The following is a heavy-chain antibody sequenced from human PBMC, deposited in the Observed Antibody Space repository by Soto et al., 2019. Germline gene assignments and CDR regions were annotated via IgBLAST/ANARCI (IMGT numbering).Heavy chain of an antibody. CDR3: ARGPLLWGDV. CDR2: INAGNGNT. CDR1: GYTFTSYA. J-gene: IGHJ6*02. V-gene: IGHV1-3*01. Sequence: QVQLVQSGAEVKKPGASVKVSCKASGYTFTSYAMHWVRQAPGQRLEWMGWINAGNGNTKYSQKFQGRVTITRDTSASTAYMGLSSRRSEERAVYYCARGPLLWGDVWGQGTTVTVSS. D-gene: IGHD3-10*01.